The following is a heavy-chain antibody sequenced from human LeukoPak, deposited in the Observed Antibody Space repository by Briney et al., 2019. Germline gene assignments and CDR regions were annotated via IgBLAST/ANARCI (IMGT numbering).Heavy chain of an antibody. CDR1: GFTFSNFW. CDR3: ASEDNTGSSAY. Sequence: PGGSLRLSCAASGFTFSNFWMSWVPEAPGKGLEWVANIKQEGSEKYYVDSVKGRFTSSRDNAKNSLYLQMSSLRGDDTALYYCASEDNTGSSAYWGQGTLVTVSS. V-gene: IGHV3-7*01. CDR2: IKQEGSEK. J-gene: IGHJ4*02. D-gene: IGHD3-22*01.